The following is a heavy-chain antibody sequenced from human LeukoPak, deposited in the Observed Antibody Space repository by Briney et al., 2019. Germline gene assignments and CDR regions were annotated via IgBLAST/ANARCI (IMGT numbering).Heavy chain of an antibody. CDR3: ARGYCSGGSCYSYYYYNYMDV. V-gene: IGHV4-39*07. CDR2: IYYRGST. J-gene: IGHJ6*03. D-gene: IGHD2-15*01. CDR1: GGSISSSSYY. Sequence: SETLSLTCTVSGGSISSSSYYWGWLRQPPGTGLEWLGSIYYRGSTYYNPSLKRRVTISENTSKNQFSLKLSSVTAADTAVYYCARGYCSGGSCYSYYYYNYMDVWGKGTTVTVSS.